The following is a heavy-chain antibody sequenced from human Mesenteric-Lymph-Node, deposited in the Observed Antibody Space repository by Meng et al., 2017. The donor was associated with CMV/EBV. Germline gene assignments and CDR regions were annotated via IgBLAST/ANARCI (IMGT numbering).Heavy chain of an antibody. CDR3: ARDLIAARRIPAY. CDR2: IIPIFGTT. V-gene: IGHV1-69*06. J-gene: IGHJ4*02. CDR1: GGTFTNYT. Sequence: SVKVSCKASGGTFTNYTISWVRQAPGQGLEWMGGIIPIFGTTSYAQKFLGRATITADKSTSTAYMELRSLRSEDTAVYYCARDLIAARRIPAYWGQGTPVTVSS. D-gene: IGHD6-6*01.